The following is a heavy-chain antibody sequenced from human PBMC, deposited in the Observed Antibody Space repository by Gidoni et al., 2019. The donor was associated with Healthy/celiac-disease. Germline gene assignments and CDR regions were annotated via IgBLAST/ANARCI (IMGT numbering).Heavy chain of an antibody. CDR2: IIPIFGTA. CDR1: GGTFSSYA. CDR3: ARDPFGIAVAGPREGWYFDL. V-gene: IGHV1-69*01. Sequence: QVQLVQSGAEVKKPGSSVKVSCKASGGTFSSYAISRVRQAPGQGLEWMGGIIPIFGTANYAQKFQGRVTITADESTSTAYMELSSLRSEDTAVYYCARDPFGIAVAGPREGWYFDLWGRGTLVTVSS. J-gene: IGHJ2*01. D-gene: IGHD6-19*01.